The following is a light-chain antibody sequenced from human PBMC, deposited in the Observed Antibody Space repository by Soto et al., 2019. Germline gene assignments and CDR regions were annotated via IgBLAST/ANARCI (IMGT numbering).Light chain of an antibody. V-gene: IGKV1-5*01. CDR3: QQYYRSSIT. Sequence: DIQMTQSPSTLSASVGDIVTITFRASQSLNNYLAWYQQKPGKAPKLLIYDASTLERGVPSRFSGTGSGTEFTLTISSLQPDDFATYYCQQYYRSSITFGQGTRLEI. J-gene: IGKJ5*01. CDR1: QSLNNY. CDR2: DAS.